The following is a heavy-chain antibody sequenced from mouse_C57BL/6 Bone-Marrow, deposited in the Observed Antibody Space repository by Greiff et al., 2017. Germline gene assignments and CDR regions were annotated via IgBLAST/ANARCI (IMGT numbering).Heavy chain of an antibody. CDR3: ARGSSSAY. V-gene: IGHV14-1*01. CDR2: IDPEDGDT. Sequence: EVQVVESGAELVRPGASVKLSCTASGFNIKDYYMHWVKQRPEPGLEWIGRIDPEDGDTEYAPTFQGKATLTVDKSTSTAYMQLSSLTSEDSAVYYCARGSSSAYWGQVTLVTVSA. CDR1: GFNIKDYY. J-gene: IGHJ3*01. D-gene: IGHD1-3*01.